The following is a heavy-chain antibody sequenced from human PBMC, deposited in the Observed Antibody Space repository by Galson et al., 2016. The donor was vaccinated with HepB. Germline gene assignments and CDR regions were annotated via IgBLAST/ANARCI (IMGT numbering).Heavy chain of an antibody. V-gene: IGHV4-31*03. CDR2: IYYNGNT. J-gene: IGHJ4*02. CDR3: ARSTYSSTWDF. D-gene: IGHD6-13*01. Sequence: TLSLTCIVSGGSITSVGYYWSWLRQYPGKGLEWIGYIYYNGNTDYSPSLKSRVTISVDTSKNQFSLILSSVTDADTAVYYCARSTYSSTWDFWGQGTPVTVSS. CDR1: GGSITSVGYY.